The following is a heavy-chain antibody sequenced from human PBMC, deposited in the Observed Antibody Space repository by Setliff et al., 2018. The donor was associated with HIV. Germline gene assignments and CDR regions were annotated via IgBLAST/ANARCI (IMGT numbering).Heavy chain of an antibody. J-gene: IGHJ4*02. CDR3: ARDVAVASFFNH. CDR1: GFTFSTSW. Sequence: GGSLRLSCAVSGFTFSTSWLHWVRQAPGKGLVWVSRINPDGSTTDYADSVKGRFTISRDNAKNSLYLQMSSLRAEDTAVYYCARDVAVASFFNHWGQGTLVTVSS. CDR2: INPDGSTT. D-gene: IGHD6-19*01. V-gene: IGHV3-74*01.